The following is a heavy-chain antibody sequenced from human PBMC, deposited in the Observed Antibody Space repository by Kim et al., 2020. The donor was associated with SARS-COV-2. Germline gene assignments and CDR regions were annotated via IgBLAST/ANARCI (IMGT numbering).Heavy chain of an antibody. J-gene: IGHJ4*02. D-gene: IGHD3-3*01. CDR2: IKTDGTDT. Sequence: GGSLRLSCAASGFTFSGHWMDWVRQAPGKGLVWVSSIKTDGTDTQYADSVKGRFTISRDNAKNTLYLQMNSLRAEDTAVYYCLRDMERSYDFWGQGALVTVSS. CDR3: LRDMERSYDF. CDR1: GFTFSGHW. V-gene: IGHV3-74*03.